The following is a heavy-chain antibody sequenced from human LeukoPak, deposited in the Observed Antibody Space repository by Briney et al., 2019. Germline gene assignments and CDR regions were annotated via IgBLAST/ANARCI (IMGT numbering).Heavy chain of an antibody. J-gene: IGHJ6*03. CDR2: MNPNSGNT. D-gene: IGHD4-11*01. Sequence: ASVKVSCKASGYTFTSYDINWVRQATGQGLEWMGWMNPNSGNTGYAQKFRGRVTITRNTSISTAYMELSSLRSEDTAVYYCARSGVTTGYYYYYMDVWGKGTTVTVSS. V-gene: IGHV1-8*03. CDR3: ARSGVTTGYYYYYMDV. CDR1: GYTFTSYD.